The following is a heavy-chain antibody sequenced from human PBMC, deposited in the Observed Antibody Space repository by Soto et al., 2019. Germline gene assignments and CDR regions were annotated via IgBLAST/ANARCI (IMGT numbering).Heavy chain of an antibody. CDR1: GDTFNFYS. J-gene: IGHJ4*02. CDR2: VNPIVSMS. D-gene: IGHD3-10*01. CDR3: ASSYGSGYRAFDY. Sequence: QVQLVQSGAEVKRPGSSVKVSCKASGDTFNFYSINWVRQAPGLGLEWMGRVNPIVSMSNYAQKFQGRATMTADKPTSTAYMELSSLRPEDTAIYYCASSYGSGYRAFDYWGQGAPVTVSS. V-gene: IGHV1-69*02.